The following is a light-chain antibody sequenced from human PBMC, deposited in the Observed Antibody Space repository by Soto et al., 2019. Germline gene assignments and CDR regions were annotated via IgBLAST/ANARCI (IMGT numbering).Light chain of an antibody. CDR1: SSDVGGYNY. Sequence: ARTQPASPSGSPGQSVTISFTGTSSDVGGYNYVSWYQQHPGKAPKLMIYEVSKRPSGVPDRFSGSKSGNTASLTVSGLQAEDEADYYCSSYAGSNNYVFGTGTKVTVL. CDR3: SSYAGSNNYV. J-gene: IGLJ1*01. V-gene: IGLV2-8*01. CDR2: EVS.